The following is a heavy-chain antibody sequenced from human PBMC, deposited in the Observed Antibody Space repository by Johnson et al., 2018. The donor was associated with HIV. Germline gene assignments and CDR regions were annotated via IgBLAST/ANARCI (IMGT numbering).Heavy chain of an antibody. V-gene: IGHV3-66*01. J-gene: IGHJ3*02. CDR1: GFTVSSNY. CDR3: ARVRYSSGWPIYAFDI. CDR2: IYSGGST. Sequence: VQLVESGGSLVKPGGSLRLSCAASGFTVSSNYMSWVRQAPGKGLEWVSVIYSGGSTYYADSVKGRFTISRDNARNSLYLQMNSLRAEDTAVYYCARVRYSSGWPIYAFDIWGQGTVVIVSS. D-gene: IGHD6-19*01.